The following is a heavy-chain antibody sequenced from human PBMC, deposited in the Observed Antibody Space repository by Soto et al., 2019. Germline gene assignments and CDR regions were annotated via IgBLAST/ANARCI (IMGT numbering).Heavy chain of an antibody. D-gene: IGHD6-6*01. CDR3: ARSPYSSSSYFDY. J-gene: IGHJ4*02. CDR2: IIPIFGSA. Sequence: SVKVSCKASGGTFSSYAISWVRQAPGRGLEWMGGIIPIFGSANYAQNFQGRVTITAGKSTTTTYMELSSLRSEDTAVYYCARSPYSSSSYFDYWGQGTPVTVSS. V-gene: IGHV1-69*06. CDR1: GGTFSSYA.